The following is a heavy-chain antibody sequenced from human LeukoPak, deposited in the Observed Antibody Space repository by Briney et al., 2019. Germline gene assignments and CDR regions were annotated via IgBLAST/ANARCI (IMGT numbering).Heavy chain of an antibody. CDR3: ARDLGPTYYYYYMDV. J-gene: IGHJ6*03. V-gene: IGHV4-30-4*08. CDR2: IYYSGST. CDR1: GGSISSGDYY. Sequence: SETLSLTCTVSGGSISSGDYYWSWIRQPPGKGLERIGYIYYSGSTYYNPSLKSRVTISVDTSKNQFSLKLSSVAAADTAVYYCARDLGPTYYYYYMDVWGKGTTVTVSS.